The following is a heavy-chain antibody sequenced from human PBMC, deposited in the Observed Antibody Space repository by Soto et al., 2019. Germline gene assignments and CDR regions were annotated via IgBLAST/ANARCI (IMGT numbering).Heavy chain of an antibody. D-gene: IGHD6-13*01. CDR1: GDSVPSNSAA. J-gene: IGHJ5*02. V-gene: IGHV6-1*01. CDR3: ARGWGLYSTSWYRFDP. CDR2: TYYRSKWYN. Sequence: SQTLSLTCAISGDSVPSNSAAWNWIRQSPSRGLGWLGRTYYRSKWYNDYAVSVKSRITINPDTSKNQFSLQLNSVTPEDTAVYYCARGWGLYSTSWYRFDPWGQGTLVTVSS.